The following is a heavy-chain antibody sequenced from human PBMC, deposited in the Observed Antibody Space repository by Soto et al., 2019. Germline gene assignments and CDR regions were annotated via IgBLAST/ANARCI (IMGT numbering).Heavy chain of an antibody. CDR2: IWNDGSKK. J-gene: IGHJ4*02. CDR3: AREDSSNWPFRD. D-gene: IGHD6-13*01. CDR1: GYTFSSNG. Sequence: QVQLVESGGGVVQPGRSLRLSCAASGYTFSSNGMHWVRQAPGKGLEWVAIIWNDGSKKYYADPVKGRFTISRDNSKNTLYLQMNCRRAEDTAVYYCAREDSSNWPFRDWGQGTLVIVCS. V-gene: IGHV3-33*01.